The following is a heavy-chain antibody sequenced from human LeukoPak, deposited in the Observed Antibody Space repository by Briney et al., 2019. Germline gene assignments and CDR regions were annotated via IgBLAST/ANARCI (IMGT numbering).Heavy chain of an antibody. CDR1: GFTFSSYG. D-gene: IGHD3-3*01. V-gene: IGHV3-30*02. Sequence: GGSLRLSCAASGFTFSSYGMHWVRQAPGKGLEWVAFIRSDGSYIYYADSVKGRFTISRDNSKNTLYLQMNSLRAEDTAVYYCVRSSDLWNYWGQGTLVTVSS. J-gene: IGHJ4*02. CDR3: VRSSDLWNY. CDR2: IRSDGSYI.